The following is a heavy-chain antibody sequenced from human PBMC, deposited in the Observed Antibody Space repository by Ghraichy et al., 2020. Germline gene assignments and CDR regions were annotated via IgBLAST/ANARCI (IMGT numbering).Heavy chain of an antibody. V-gene: IGHV4-59*01. CDR2: IYYSGST. D-gene: IGHD6-13*01. J-gene: IGHJ4*02. CDR1: GGSISSYY. Sequence: TLSLTCTVSGGSISSYYWSWIRQPPGKGLEWIGYIYYSGSTNYNPSLKSRVTISVDTSKNQFSLKLSSVTAADTAVYYCARDGIAAAGTLDYWGQGTLVTVSS. CDR3: ARDGIAAAGTLDY.